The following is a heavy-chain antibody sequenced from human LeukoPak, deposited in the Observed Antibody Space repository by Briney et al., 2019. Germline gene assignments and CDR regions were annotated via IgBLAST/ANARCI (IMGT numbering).Heavy chain of an antibody. CDR3: AVCSGGSCYSPHFQH. CDR1: GFTFSSYS. Sequence: GSLRLSCAASGFTFSSYSMNWVRQAPGKGLEWVSYISSGSSTIYYADSVKGRFTISRDNAKNSLYLQMNSLGAEDTAVYYCAVCSGGSCYSPHFQHWGQGTLVTVSS. CDR2: ISSGSSTI. D-gene: IGHD2-15*01. J-gene: IGHJ1*01. V-gene: IGHV3-48*01.